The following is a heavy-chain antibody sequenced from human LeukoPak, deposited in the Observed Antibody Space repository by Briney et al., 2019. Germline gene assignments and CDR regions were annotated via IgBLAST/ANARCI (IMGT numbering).Heavy chain of an antibody. D-gene: IGHD6-6*01. CDR2: INCNTGDT. Sequence: TSVKVSCTASGYTFTRYFIHWVRPAPGQRLEWMGWINCNTGDTEYAQIFQGRITMTRDTAIATAFLDLSRLTFDDTAVYYGARRFRDSSSYDLDYWGQGTLVTVSS. CDR3: ARRFRDSSSYDLDY. J-gene: IGHJ4*02. CDR1: GYTFTRYF. V-gene: IGHV1-2*02.